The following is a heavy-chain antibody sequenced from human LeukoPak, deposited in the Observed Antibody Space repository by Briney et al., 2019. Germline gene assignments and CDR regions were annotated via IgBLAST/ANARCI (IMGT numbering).Heavy chain of an antibody. J-gene: IGHJ4*02. Sequence: ASVKVSCKASGYTFTSYDINWVRQATGQGLEWMGWMNPNSANTGYAQKFQGRVTMTRNTAITTAYMELSSLTSEDTAAYYCARGGPYDSSGHLDWWGQGTLVTVSS. CDR1: GYTFTSYD. CDR2: MNPNSANT. CDR3: ARGGPYDSSGHLDW. D-gene: IGHD3-22*01. V-gene: IGHV1-8*01.